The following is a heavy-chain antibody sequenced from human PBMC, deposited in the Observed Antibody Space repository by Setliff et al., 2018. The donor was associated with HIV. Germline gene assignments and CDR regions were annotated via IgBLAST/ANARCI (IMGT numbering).Heavy chain of an antibody. V-gene: IGHV4-61*09. Sequence: TLSLTCNVSGGSISSGNYYWSWIRLPAGKGLEWVGHIYTSGSTNYNPSLKSRVTISIDTSKNQFSLNLTSVTAADTAVYYCARRNMYYYDSRRGSFDYWGQGTLVTVSS. CDR3: ARRNMYYYDSRRGSFDY. J-gene: IGHJ4*02. D-gene: IGHD3-22*01. CDR2: IYTSGST. CDR1: GGSISSGNYY.